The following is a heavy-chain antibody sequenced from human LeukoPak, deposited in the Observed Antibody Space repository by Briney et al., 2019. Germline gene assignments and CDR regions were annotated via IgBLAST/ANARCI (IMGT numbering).Heavy chain of an antibody. CDR2: INSDGSST. Sequence: GGSLRLSCAASGFIFSGYWMHWVRQAPLKGLVWVSRINSDGSSTTYEDSVKGRFTISRDNAKDTLYLQMSSLRAEDTAVYYCARGHYYGMDVWGQGTTVTVSS. CDR1: GFIFSGYW. CDR3: ARGHYYGMDV. V-gene: IGHV3-74*01. J-gene: IGHJ6*02.